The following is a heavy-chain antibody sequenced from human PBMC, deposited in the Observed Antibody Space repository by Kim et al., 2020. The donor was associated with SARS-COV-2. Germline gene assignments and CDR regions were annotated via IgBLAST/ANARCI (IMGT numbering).Heavy chain of an antibody. Sequence: PSFQGPVTISADKSISTAYLQWSSLKASDTAMYYCARRITMVRGVTIFDYWGQGTLVTVSS. J-gene: IGHJ4*02. D-gene: IGHD3-10*01. CDR3: ARRITMVRGVTIFDY. V-gene: IGHV5-51*01.